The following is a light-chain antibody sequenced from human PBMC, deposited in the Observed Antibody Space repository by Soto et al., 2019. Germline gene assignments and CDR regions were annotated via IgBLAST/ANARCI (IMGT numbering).Light chain of an antibody. CDR1: QAISSE. V-gene: IGKV1-9*01. CDR2: AAS. J-gene: IGKJ5*01. Sequence: DIQLTQAPSVLSASAGDRVSITRRASQAISSELAWYQQKPGRAPKLLIYAASTLQSGVPSRFSGSGSGTEFTLTITSLQPEDFATYYCQQLNSFPITFGQGTRLEI. CDR3: QQLNSFPIT.